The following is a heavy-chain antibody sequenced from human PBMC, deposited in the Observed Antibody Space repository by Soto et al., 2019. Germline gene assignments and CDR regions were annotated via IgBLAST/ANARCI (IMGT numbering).Heavy chain of an antibody. D-gene: IGHD6-19*01. CDR1: GGSILDSTYY. V-gene: IGHV4-39*07. CDR3: ASHYRRRGWEWATEPLFDY. CDR2: IFYSGGT. J-gene: IGHJ4*02. Sequence: PSETLSLTCTVSGGSILDSTYYWSWIRHSPGKGLEWIGTIFYSGGTFYTPSLKSRVTMSVDTSNNQFSLKLSSVAAADTAVYYCASHYRRRGWEWATEPLFDYWGQGTLVTVSS.